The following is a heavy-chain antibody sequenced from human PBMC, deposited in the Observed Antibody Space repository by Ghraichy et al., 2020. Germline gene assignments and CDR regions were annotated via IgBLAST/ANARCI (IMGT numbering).Heavy chain of an antibody. CDR1: GFTFSSYW. J-gene: IGHJ6*02. CDR3: AGDRGLVAADLTALQVYYGMDV. D-gene: IGHD6-13*01. V-gene: IGHV3-7*03. Sequence: GESLNISCAASGFTFSSYWMSWVRQAPGKGLEWVANIKQDGSEKYYVDSVKGRFTISRDNAKNSLYLQMNSLRAEDTAVYYCAGDRGLVAADLTALQVYYGMDVWGQGTTVTVSS. CDR2: IKQDGSEK.